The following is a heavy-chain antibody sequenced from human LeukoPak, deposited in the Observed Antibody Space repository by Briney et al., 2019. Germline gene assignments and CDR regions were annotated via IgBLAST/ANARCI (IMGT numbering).Heavy chain of an antibody. CDR3: ARHGSGRYYPAEGRVDY. D-gene: IGHD3-10*01. CDR2: INPSVGGT. V-gene: IGHV1-46*03. CDR1: GYGFTSYY. J-gene: IGHJ4*02. Sequence: ASVKVSCKAFGYGFTSYYIHWVRQAPGQGLEWMGIINPSVGGTTYARKFQGRVTMTRDTSTSTVYMELSSLRSEDTAVYYCARHGSGRYYPAEGRVDYSGQGTLVTVSS.